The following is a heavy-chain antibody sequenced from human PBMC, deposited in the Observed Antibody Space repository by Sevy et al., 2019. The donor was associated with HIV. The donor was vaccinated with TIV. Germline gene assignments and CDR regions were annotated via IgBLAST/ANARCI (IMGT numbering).Heavy chain of an antibody. V-gene: IGHV3-23*01. D-gene: IGHD5-12*01. J-gene: IGHJ4*02. CDR3: AKDVKRSGPTGFDY. CDR1: GFTFSNYA. Sequence: GGSLRLSCAASGFTFSNYAMNWVRQAPGKGLEWVSGISGSDGNTYYADSGKGRFTISRDNSKNTLYLQMNSLRAGETAVYYCAKDVKRSGPTGFDYWGQGTLVTVSS. CDR2: ISGSDGNT.